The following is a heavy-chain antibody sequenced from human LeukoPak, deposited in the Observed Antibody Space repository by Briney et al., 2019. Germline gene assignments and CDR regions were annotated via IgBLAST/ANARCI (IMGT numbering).Heavy chain of an antibody. Sequence: HPGGSLRLSCAASGFTVSSNYMSWVRQAPGKGLEWVSAISGSGGSTYYADSVKGRFTISRDNSKNTLYLQMNSLRAEDTAVYYCAKVAAAGTPAYYFDYWGQGTLVTVSS. J-gene: IGHJ4*02. D-gene: IGHD6-13*01. CDR1: GFTVSSNY. CDR3: AKVAAAGTPAYYFDY. V-gene: IGHV3-23*01. CDR2: ISGSGGST.